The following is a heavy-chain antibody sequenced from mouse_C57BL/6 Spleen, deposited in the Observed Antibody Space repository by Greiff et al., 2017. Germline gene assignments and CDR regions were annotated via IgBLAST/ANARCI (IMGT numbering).Heavy chain of an antibody. D-gene: IGHD2-2*01. J-gene: IGHJ4*01. V-gene: IGHV1-82*01. CDR1: GYAFSSSW. CDR3: ANYGYDYAMDY. CDR2: SYPGDGDT. Sequence: QVQLQQSGPELVKPGASVKISCKASGYAFSSSWMNWVKQRPGKGLEWIGRSYPGDGDTNYNGKFKGKATLTADKSSSTAYMQLSSLTSEDSAVYFCANYGYDYAMDYWGQGTSVTVSS.